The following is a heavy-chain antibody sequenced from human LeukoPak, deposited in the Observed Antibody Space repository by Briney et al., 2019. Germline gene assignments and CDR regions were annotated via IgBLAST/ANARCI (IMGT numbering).Heavy chain of an antibody. J-gene: IGHJ6*03. D-gene: IGHD5-18*01. Sequence: GGSLRLSCAASGFTFSSYAMSWVRQAPGKGLEWVSAISGSGGSTYYADSVKGRFTISRDNSKNTLYLQMNSLRAEDTAVYYCAKRGNSWIQLWTALYYYMDVWGKGTTVTVSS. CDR1: GFTFSSYA. CDR2: ISGSGGST. V-gene: IGHV3-23*01. CDR3: AKRGNSWIQLWTALYYYMDV.